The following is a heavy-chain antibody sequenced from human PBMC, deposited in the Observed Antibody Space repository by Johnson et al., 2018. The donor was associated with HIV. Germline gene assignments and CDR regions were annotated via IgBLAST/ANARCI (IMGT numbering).Heavy chain of an antibody. J-gene: IGHJ3*02. CDR3: AKDRSGSWYGADAFDI. D-gene: IGHD6-13*01. Sequence: QVQLVESGGGVVQPGRSLRLSCAASGFTFSSYGMHWVRQAPGKGLEWVAVIWYDGRNKYYADSVKGRFTISRDNSTNTLYLQINSLRAEYTTVYYCAKDRSGSWYGADAFDIWGQGTMVTVSS. V-gene: IGHV3-33*06. CDR2: IWYDGRNK. CDR1: GFTFSSYG.